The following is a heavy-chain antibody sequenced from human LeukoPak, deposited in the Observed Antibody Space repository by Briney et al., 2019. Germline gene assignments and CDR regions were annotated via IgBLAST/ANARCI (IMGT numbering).Heavy chain of an antibody. CDR3: AKDVSAYYYDSSGSLGAFDI. CDR1: GFTFDDYA. V-gene: IGHV3-9*01. CDR2: ISWNSGSI. J-gene: IGHJ3*02. D-gene: IGHD3-22*01. Sequence: GGSLRLSCAASGFTFDDYAMHWVRQAPGKGLEWVSGISWNSGSIGYADSVKGRFTISRDNAKNSLYLQMNSLRAEDTALYYCAKDVSAYYYDSSGSLGAFDIWGQGTMVTVSS.